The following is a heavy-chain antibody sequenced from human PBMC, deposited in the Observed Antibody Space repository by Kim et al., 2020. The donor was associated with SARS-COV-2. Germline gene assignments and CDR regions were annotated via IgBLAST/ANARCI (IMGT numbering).Heavy chain of an antibody. J-gene: IGHJ3*02. Sequence: GGSLRLSCAASGFTFSSYAMSWVRQAPGKGLEWVSAISGSGGSTYYADSVKGRFTISRDNSKNTLYLQMNSLRAEDTAVYYCAKRVRGYFDWSSPDAFDIWGQGTMVTVSS. CDR2: ISGSGGST. D-gene: IGHD3-9*01. V-gene: IGHV3-23*01. CDR3: AKRVRGYFDWSSPDAFDI. CDR1: GFTFSSYA.